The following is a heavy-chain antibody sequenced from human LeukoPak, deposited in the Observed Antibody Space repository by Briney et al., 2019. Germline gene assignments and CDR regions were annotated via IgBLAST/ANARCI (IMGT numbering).Heavy chain of an antibody. CDR3: ARGWKVRPFDY. CDR1: GFTFSSYS. J-gene: IGHJ4*02. D-gene: IGHD3-10*01. CDR2: ISSSSSYI. Sequence: GGSLRLSCVASGFTFSSYSMNWVRQAPGKGLEWVSSISSSSSYIYYADSVKGRFTISRDNSKSTLYLQMNSLRAEDTAVYYCARGWKVRPFDYWGQGTLVTVSS. V-gene: IGHV3-21*01.